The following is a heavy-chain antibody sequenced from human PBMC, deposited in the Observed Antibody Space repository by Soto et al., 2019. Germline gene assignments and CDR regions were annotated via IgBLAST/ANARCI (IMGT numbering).Heavy chain of an antibody. D-gene: IGHD6-19*01. V-gene: IGHV3-30*03. CDR3: AGREAVAGFLEVYYYYGMDV. CDR1: GFTFSSYG. Sequence: GGSLRLSCAASGFTFSSYGMHWVRQAPGKGLEWVAVISYDGSNKYYADSVKGRFTISRDNSKNRLYLQMNSLRAEDTAVYYCAGREAVAGFLEVYYYYGMDVWGQGTTVTVSS. J-gene: IGHJ6*02. CDR2: ISYDGSNK.